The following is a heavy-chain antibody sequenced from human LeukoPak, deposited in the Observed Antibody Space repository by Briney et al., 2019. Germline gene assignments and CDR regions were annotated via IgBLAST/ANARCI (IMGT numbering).Heavy chain of an antibody. Sequence: GGSLRLSCAASGFTFDDYAMHWVRQAPGKGLEWVSGISWNSGSIGYADSVKGRFTISRDNAKNSLYLQMNSLRAEDTAVYYCAREGDTPFDYWGQGTLVTVSS. CDR1: GFTFDDYA. J-gene: IGHJ4*02. D-gene: IGHD2-21*02. V-gene: IGHV3-9*01. CDR3: AREGDTPFDY. CDR2: ISWNSGSI.